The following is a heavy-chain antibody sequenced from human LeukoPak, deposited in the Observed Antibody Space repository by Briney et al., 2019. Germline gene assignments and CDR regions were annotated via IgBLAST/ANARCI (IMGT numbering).Heavy chain of an antibody. D-gene: IGHD3-3*01. CDR2: ISGSGGST. CDR1: GFTFSSYA. Sequence: GGSLRLSCAASGFTFSSYAMSWVRQAPGKGLEWVSAISGSGGSTYYADSVKGRFTISRDNSKNTLYLQMNSLRAEDTAVYYCAKEYDFWSGPPPYYYYMDVWGKGTTVTVSS. J-gene: IGHJ6*03. V-gene: IGHV3-23*01. CDR3: AKEYDFWSGPPPYYYYMDV.